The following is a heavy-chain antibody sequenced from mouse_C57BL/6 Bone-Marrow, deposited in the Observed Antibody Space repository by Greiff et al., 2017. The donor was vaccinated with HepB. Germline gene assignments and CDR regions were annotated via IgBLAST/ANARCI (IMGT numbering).Heavy chain of an antibody. CDR3: ARNYGSSYHWYFDV. V-gene: IGHV5-6*01. CDR1: GFTFSSYG. CDR2: ISSGGSYT. J-gene: IGHJ1*03. D-gene: IGHD1-1*01. Sequence: EVMLVESGGDLVKPGGSLKLSCAASGFTFSSYGMSWVRQTPYKRLEWVATISSGGSYTYYPDSVKGRFTISRDNAKNTLYLQMSSLKSEDTAMYYCARNYGSSYHWYFDVWGTGTTVTVSS.